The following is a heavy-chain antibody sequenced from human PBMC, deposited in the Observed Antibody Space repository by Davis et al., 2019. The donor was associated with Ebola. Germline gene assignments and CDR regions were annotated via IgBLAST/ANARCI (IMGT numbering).Heavy chain of an antibody. CDR1: GGTFSSDA. J-gene: IGHJ4*02. Sequence: ASVKVSCKASGGTFSSDAISWVRQAPGQGLEWMGWISAYNGNTNYAQKLQGRVTMTTDTSTSTAYMELRSLRSDDTAVYYCARGKYEVGATGFDYWGQGTLVTVSS. CDR3: ARGKYEVGATGFDY. CDR2: ISAYNGNT. D-gene: IGHD1-26*01. V-gene: IGHV1-18*01.